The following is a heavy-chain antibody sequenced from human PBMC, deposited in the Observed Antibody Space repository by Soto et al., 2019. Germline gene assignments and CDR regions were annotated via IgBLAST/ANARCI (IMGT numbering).Heavy chain of an antibody. CDR2: ITTVGDT. V-gene: IGHV3-13*01. J-gene: IGHJ3*02. Sequence: GGSLRLSCAASGFTFRNYDMHWVRQATGKGLEWVSAITTVGDTYYPGSVKGRFSISRENAKNFLYLQMNSLRAGDTAVYYCARATYCNTTSCYSTAFDIWGQGTMVTVSS. CDR3: ARATYCNTTSCYSTAFDI. D-gene: IGHD2-2*01. CDR1: GFTFRNYD.